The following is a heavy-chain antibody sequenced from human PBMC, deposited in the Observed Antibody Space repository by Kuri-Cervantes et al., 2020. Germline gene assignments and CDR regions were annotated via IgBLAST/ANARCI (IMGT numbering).Heavy chain of an antibody. CDR2: ISSSGSTI. CDR3: ARDGGYCSSTSCYGVSGIDY. J-gene: IGHJ4*02. Sequence: GESLKISCAASGFTFSDYYMSWIRQAPGKGLEWVSYISSSGSTIYYADSVKGRFTISRDNAKNSLYLQMNSLRAEDTAVYYCARDGGYCSSTSCYGVSGIDYWGQGTLVTVSS. D-gene: IGHD2-2*01. V-gene: IGHV3-11*01. CDR1: GFTFSDYY.